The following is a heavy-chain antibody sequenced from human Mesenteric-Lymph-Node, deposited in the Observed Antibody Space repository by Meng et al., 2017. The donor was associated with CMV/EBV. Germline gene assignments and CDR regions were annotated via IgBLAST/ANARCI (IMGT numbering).Heavy chain of an antibody. Sequence: GESLKISCAASGFTFSSYWMHWVRQAPGKGLVWVSRINSDGSSTSYADSVKGRFTISRDNAKNTLYLQMNSLRAEDTAVYYCARVIVGAAQFDYWGQGTLVTVSS. J-gene: IGHJ4*02. V-gene: IGHV3-74*01. CDR3: ARVIVGAAQFDY. D-gene: IGHD1-26*01. CDR1: GFTFSSYW. CDR2: INSDGSST.